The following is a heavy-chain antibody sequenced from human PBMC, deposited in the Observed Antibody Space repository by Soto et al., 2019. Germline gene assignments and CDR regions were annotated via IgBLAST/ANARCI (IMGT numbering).Heavy chain of an antibody. V-gene: IGHV3-15*01. CDR3: TTGIYYDILTGYHNVAY. J-gene: IGHJ4*02. CDR1: GFNLSHPW. CDR2: IKSKTDGGTA. D-gene: IGHD3-9*01. Sequence: GGSLRLSCVASGFNLSHPWMTWVRQAAGKGLEWVGRIKSKTDGGTADYAATVKGRATITRDDSKNTVYLQMNSLKNEDTAVYYCTTGIYYDILTGYHNVAYWGQGALVTVSS.